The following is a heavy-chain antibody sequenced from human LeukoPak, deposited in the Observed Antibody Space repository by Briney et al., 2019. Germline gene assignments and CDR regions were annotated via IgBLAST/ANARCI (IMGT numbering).Heavy chain of an antibody. CDR1: GFTFSSYG. Sequence: GGSLRPSCAASGFTFSSYGMHWVRQAPGQGLEWVAFILSDGSYEYYADSVKGRFTVSRDNAKNSLFLQMSSLRADDTAVYYCATSFSVSMIVMDTDYWGQGTLVTVSS. CDR3: ATSFSVSMIVMDTDY. V-gene: IGHV3-30*02. J-gene: IGHJ4*02. CDR2: ILSDGSYE. D-gene: IGHD3-22*01.